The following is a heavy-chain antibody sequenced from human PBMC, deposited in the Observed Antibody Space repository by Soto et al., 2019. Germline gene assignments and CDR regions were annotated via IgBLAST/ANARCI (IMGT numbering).Heavy chain of an antibody. Sequence: ASVKVSCKSSGYTFTSNAIHWGRLPPGQSLEWMRWVNAGNDYPQYSQNVQGRVTITSDTSASTAYMELNSLRSEDTAVYYWARGAHPDGYVFDYWGQGTLVTVSS. CDR3: ARGAHPDGYVFDY. J-gene: IGHJ4*02. CDR2: VNAGNDYP. V-gene: IGHV1-3*01. D-gene: IGHD5-12*01. CDR1: GYTFTSNA.